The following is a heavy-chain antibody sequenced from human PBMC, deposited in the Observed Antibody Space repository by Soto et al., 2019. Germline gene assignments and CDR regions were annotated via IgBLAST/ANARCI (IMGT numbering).Heavy chain of an antibody. V-gene: IGHV5-10-1*01. Sequence: GESLKISCKGSGYSFANYWITWVRQMPGKGLEWMGRIDPSDSYTTYSPSFHGHVTFSVDKSISTAYLHWSSLEASDTAMYYCAGRESAYCSGGTCSVLAYWGQGTQVTV. CDR1: GYSFANYW. CDR2: IDPSDSYT. CDR3: AGRESAYCSGGTCSVLAY. J-gene: IGHJ4*02. D-gene: IGHD2-15*01.